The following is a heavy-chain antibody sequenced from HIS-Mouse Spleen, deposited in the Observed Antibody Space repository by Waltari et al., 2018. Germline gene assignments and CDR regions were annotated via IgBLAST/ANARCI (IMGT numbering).Heavy chain of an antibody. J-gene: IGHJ2*01. CDR3: AREIPYSSSWYDWYFDL. D-gene: IGHD6-13*01. V-gene: IGHV4-39*07. Sequence: QLQLQESGPGLVKPSETLSLTCTVSGGSISSSSYYWGWIRQPPGKGLEWIGSIYYSGSTCYNPSLKGQVTISVDTSKNQFSLKLSSVTAADTAVYYCAREIPYSSSWYDWYFDLWGRGTLVTVSS. CDR1: GGSISSSSYY. CDR2: IYYSGST.